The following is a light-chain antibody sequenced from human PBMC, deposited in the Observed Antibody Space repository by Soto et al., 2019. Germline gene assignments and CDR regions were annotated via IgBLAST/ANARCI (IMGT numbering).Light chain of an antibody. CDR1: QSVSSS. CDR3: QQYESFSPYT. J-gene: IGKJ2*01. CDR2: DAS. V-gene: IGKV1-5*01. Sequence: DIQMTQSPSTLSAFVGDRVTITCRASQSVSSSLAWYQQKPGKAPKLLIYDASTLESGVPSRFSGSGYGTEFTLTINSQQPGDFATYYCQQYESFSPYTFGQGTRLEI.